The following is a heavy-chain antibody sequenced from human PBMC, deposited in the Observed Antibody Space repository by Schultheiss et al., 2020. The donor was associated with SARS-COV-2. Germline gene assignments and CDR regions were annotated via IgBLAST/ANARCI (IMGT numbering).Heavy chain of an antibody. Sequence: SLKISCAASGFTFDDYAMHWARQAPGKGLEWVSGISWNSGSIGYADSVKGRFTISRDNAKNSLYLQMNSLRAEDTALYYCAKDIGRYSSGWSRFDPWGQGTLVTVSS. CDR3: AKDIGRYSSGWSRFDP. CDR2: ISWNSGSI. D-gene: IGHD6-19*01. CDR1: GFTFDDYA. J-gene: IGHJ5*02. V-gene: IGHV3-9*01.